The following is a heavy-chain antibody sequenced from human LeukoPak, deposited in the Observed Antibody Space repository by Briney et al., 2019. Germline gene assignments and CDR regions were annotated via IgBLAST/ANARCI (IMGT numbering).Heavy chain of an antibody. V-gene: IGHV3-30*18. CDR2: ISYDGSKG. CDR1: GFTFGSYG. D-gene: IGHD3-10*01. Sequence: HPGGSLRLSCAASGFTFGSYGMHWVRQAPGRGLEWVAVISYDGSKGYYADSVKGRFTISRDNSKNTLYLQMNSLRAEDTAVYYCAKEEVYGSGSPLVDYWGQGTLVTVSS. J-gene: IGHJ4*02. CDR3: AKEEVYGSGSPLVDY.